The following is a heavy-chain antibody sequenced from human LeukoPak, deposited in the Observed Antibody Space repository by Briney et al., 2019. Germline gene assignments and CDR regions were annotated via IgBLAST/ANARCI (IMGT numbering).Heavy chain of an antibody. V-gene: IGHV4-59*01. Sequence: SETLSLTCTVAGGSISSYYWSWIRQPPGKGLEWIGYIYYSGSTNYNPSLKSRVTISVDTSKNQFSLRLSSVTAADTAVYYCARVTGYMIEDYFDYWGQGTLVTVSS. CDR2: IYYSGST. D-gene: IGHD3-22*01. CDR1: GGSISSYY. CDR3: ARVTGYMIEDYFDY. J-gene: IGHJ4*02.